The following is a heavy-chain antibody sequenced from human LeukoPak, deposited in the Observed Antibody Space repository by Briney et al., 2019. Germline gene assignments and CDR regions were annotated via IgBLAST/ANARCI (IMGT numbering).Heavy chain of an antibody. Sequence: GGSLRLSCAASGFTFSSYAMSWVRQAPGKGLEWVSAISGSGGSTYYADSVKGRFTISRDNSENTLYLQMNSLRAEDTAVYYCAKSAPYCGGDCYSMEVDYWGQGTLVTVSS. CDR3: AKSAPYCGGDCYSMEVDY. J-gene: IGHJ4*02. CDR1: GFTFSSYA. CDR2: ISGSGGST. V-gene: IGHV3-23*01. D-gene: IGHD2-21*02.